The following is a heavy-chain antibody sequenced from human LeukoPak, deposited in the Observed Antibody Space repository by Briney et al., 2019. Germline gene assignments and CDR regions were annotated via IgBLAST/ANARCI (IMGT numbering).Heavy chain of an antibody. V-gene: IGHV4-30-4*08. CDR2: IYYSGST. D-gene: IGHD3-10*01. J-gene: IGHJ4*02. CDR3: AREVRGVIIKG. CDR1: GGSISSSSYY. Sequence: SETLSLTCTVSGGSISSSSYYWGWIRQTPGKGLEWIGYIYYSGSTYYNPSLQSRVTISVDTSKNQFSLKLSSVTAADTAVYYCAREVRGVIIKGWGQGTLVTVSS.